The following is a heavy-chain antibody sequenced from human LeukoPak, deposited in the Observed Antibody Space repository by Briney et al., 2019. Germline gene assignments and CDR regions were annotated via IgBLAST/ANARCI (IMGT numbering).Heavy chain of an antibody. CDR2: FDPEDGET. J-gene: IGHJ6*03. CDR1: GYTLTELS. CDR3: ATGEVGYCTNGVCYHYYYYMDV. V-gene: IGHV1-24*01. Sequence: ASVKVSCKVSGYTLTELSMHCVRQAPGKGLEWMGGFDPEDGETIYAQKFQGRVTMTEDTSTDTAYMELSSLRSEDTAVYYCATGEVGYCTNGVCYHYYYYMDVWGKGTTVTVSS. D-gene: IGHD2-8*01.